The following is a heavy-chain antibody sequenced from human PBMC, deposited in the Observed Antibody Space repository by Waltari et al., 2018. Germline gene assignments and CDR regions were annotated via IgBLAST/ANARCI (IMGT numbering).Heavy chain of an antibody. CDR1: GGSISNSY. CDR3: ARAHLQVVTTRDDYYIYYMDV. Sequence: QVQLQESGPGLVKPSETLSLTCSVSGGSISNSYWTWIRQSPGKGLEWIGDIYYSGTANFNPSLNNRVAISAVTSKNQFSLKLSSVIAADTAVYYCARAHLQVVTTRDDYYIYYMDVWGKGTTVTVSS. V-gene: IGHV4-59*01. CDR2: IYYSGTA. J-gene: IGHJ6*03. D-gene: IGHD5-12*01.